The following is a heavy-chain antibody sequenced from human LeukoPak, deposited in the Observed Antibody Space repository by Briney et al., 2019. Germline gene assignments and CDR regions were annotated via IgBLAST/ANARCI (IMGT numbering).Heavy chain of an antibody. V-gene: IGHV1-18*01. CDR2: ISAYNGNT. Sequence: ASVKVSCKASGYTFTNYGISWVRQAPGQGLEWMGWISAYNGNTNYAQNLQGRVTMTTDTSTSTAYMELRSLRSDDTAVYYCVRDGGRSIAARPGFDYWGQGTPVTVSS. D-gene: IGHD6-6*01. J-gene: IGHJ4*02. CDR3: VRDGGRSIAARPGFDY. CDR1: GYTFTNYG.